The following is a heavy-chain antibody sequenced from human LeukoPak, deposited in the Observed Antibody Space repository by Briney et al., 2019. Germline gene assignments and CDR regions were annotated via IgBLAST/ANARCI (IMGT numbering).Heavy chain of an antibody. V-gene: IGHV3-30-3*01. CDR3: ARDLDTAMDK. J-gene: IGHJ4*02. CDR2: ISYDGNSK. CDR1: GFTFRNYA. D-gene: IGHD5-18*01. Sequence: GGSLRLSCAASGFTFRNYAMHWVRQPPAKGLEWVTIISYDGNSKYFADSVKGRFTISRDNSKNTLYLQMNSLTAEDTAIYFCARDLDTAMDKWGQGTLVTVSS.